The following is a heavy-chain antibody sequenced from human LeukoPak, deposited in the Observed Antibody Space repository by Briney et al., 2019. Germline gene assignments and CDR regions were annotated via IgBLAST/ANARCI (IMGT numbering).Heavy chain of an antibody. CDR3: AKGLGANVDTAMAIDY. Sequence: PGGSLKLSCAASGFTFSSYGMHWVRQAPGKGLEWVAFIRYDGSNKYYADSVKGRFTISRDNSKNTLYLQMNSLRAEDTAVYYCAKGLGANVDTAMAIDYWGQGTLVTVSS. CDR1: GFTFSSYG. J-gene: IGHJ4*02. D-gene: IGHD5-18*01. V-gene: IGHV3-30*02. CDR2: IRYDGSNK.